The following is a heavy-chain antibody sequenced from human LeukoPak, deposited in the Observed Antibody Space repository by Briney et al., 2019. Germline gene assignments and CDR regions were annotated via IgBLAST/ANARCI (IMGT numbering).Heavy chain of an antibody. Sequence: GGSLRLSCAASGFTFGDYAMHWVRQAPGKGLEWVSGISWNSDSIGYADSVKGRFTISRDNAKNSLYLQMNSLRAEDTAVYYCARGDSSSWYYWGQGTLVTVSS. J-gene: IGHJ4*02. CDR3: ARGDSSSWYY. D-gene: IGHD6-13*01. CDR2: ISWNSDSI. CDR1: GFTFGDYA. V-gene: IGHV3-9*01.